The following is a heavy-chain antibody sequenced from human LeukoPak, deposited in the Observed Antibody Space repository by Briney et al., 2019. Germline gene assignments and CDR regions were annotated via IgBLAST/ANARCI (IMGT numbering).Heavy chain of an antibody. D-gene: IGHD4-17*01. V-gene: IGHV4-4*07. Sequence: SETLSLTCTVSGGSISSYYWSWIRQPAGKGLEWIGRIYTSGSTNYNPSLKSRVTMSVDTSKNQFSLKLSSVTAADTAVYYCARAVQEYGDYAYYYYYGMDVWGQGTTVTVSS. CDR3: ARAVQEYGDYAYYYYYGMDV. CDR1: GGSISSYY. J-gene: IGHJ6*02. CDR2: IYTSGST.